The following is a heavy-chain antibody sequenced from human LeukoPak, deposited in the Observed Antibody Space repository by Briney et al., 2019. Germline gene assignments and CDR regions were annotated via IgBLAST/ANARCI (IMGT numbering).Heavy chain of an antibody. V-gene: IGHV4-39*07. J-gene: IGHJ5*02. D-gene: IGHD4-17*01. CDR1: GDSFTSVTDY. CDR3: ARGQGSYGDYGWFDP. Sequence: PSETLSLTCTVSGDSFTSVTDYWAWIRQPPGKGLEWIATGDYSGGTYYNPSLESRVAISADMSKNQFSLKLSSVTAADTAVYYCARGQGSYGDYGWFDPWGQGTLVTVSS. CDR2: GDYSGGT.